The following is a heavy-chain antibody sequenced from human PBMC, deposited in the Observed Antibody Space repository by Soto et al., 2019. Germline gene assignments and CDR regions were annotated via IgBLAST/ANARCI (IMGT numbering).Heavy chain of an antibody. CDR1: GGSFSGYY. D-gene: IGHD4-17*01. Sequence: QVQLQQWGAGLLKPSETLSLTCAVYGGSFSGYYWSWIRQPPGKGLEWIGEINHSGSTNYNPSLKGRVTISVDTSKNQLSLKLSSVAAADTAVYYCARGRDYWRGYFQHWGQGTLVTVSS. CDR2: INHSGST. CDR3: ARGRDYWRGYFQH. J-gene: IGHJ1*01. V-gene: IGHV4-34*01.